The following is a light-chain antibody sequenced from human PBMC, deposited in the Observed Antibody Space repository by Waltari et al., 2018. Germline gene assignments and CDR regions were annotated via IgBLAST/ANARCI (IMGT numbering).Light chain of an antibody. CDR1: SRDVTVYDY. Sequence: QSALTQPASVSASPGQSITISCTGTSRDVTVYDYVSWYQVYPGKAPKLIIYDVSKRPSASSNRFSGSKSGNTASLVISGLHPDDEAVYYCASYTTTTTAVFGGGTRVTV. CDR2: DVS. V-gene: IGLV2-14*03. J-gene: IGLJ2*01. CDR3: ASYTTTTTAV.